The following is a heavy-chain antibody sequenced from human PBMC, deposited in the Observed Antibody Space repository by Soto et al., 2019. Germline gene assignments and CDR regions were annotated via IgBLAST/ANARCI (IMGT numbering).Heavy chain of an antibody. CDR3: ARDRYSSGWYDLDY. V-gene: IGHV3-33*01. CDR2: IWYDGSNK. CDR1: GFTFSSYG. D-gene: IGHD6-19*01. J-gene: IGHJ4*01. Sequence: QVQLVESGGGVVQPGRSLRLSCAASGFTFSSYGMHWVRQAPGKGLEWVAVIWYDGSNKYYADSVKGRFTISRDNSKNTLYMQMNSLRAEDTDVYYCARDRYSSGWYDLDYWGHGTLVTVSS.